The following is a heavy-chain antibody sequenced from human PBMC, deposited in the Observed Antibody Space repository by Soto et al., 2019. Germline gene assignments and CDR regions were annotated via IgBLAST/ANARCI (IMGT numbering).Heavy chain of an antibody. J-gene: IGHJ4*02. D-gene: IGHD7-27*01. V-gene: IGHV1-3*01. CDR1: GYTFSSYA. CDR2: INAGYGNT. Sequence: ASVKVSCKASGYTFSSYAMHWVRQAPGQRLEWMGWINAGYGNTKSSQKFQDRVTISRDTSASTAYMELTSLRSEDTAVYYCARDTGDGTFDIWGQGTLVTVSS. CDR3: ARDTGDGTFDI.